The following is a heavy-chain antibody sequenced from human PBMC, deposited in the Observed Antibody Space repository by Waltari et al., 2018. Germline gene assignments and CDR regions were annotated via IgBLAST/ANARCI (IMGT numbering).Heavy chain of an antibody. Sequence: QLQLQESGPGLVKPSETLSLTCTVSGGSISSSSYYWGWIRQPQGKGLEWIGSIYYSGSTYYNPSLKSRVTISVDTSKNQFSLKLSSVTAADTAVYYCHGARIDYYDSSAHDAFDIWGQGTMVTVSS. CDR3: HGARIDYYDSSAHDAFDI. CDR2: IYYSGST. V-gene: IGHV4-39*07. J-gene: IGHJ3*02. D-gene: IGHD3-22*01. CDR1: GGSISSSSYY.